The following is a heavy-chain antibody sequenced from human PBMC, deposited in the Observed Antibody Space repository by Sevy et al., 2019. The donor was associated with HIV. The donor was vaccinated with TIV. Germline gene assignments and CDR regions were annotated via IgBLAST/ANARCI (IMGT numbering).Heavy chain of an antibody. V-gene: IGHV3-7*01. CDR3: VRAIAADGGF. Sequence: GGSLRLSCVASGFTLNSYWMSWVRQAPGKGLEWVANIKQDGSVKYYVDSVKGRFTISRDNARNLLYLEMNSLRLEDTALYYCVRAIAADGGFWGQGTLVTVSS. D-gene: IGHD6-13*01. CDR1: GFTLNSYW. J-gene: IGHJ4*02. CDR2: IKQDGSVK.